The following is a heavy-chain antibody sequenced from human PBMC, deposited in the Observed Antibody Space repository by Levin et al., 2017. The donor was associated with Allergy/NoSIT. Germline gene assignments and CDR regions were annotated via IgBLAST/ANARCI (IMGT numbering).Heavy chain of an antibody. V-gene: IGHV1-46*01. CDR3: AREFGGIAAAPPAEYFQH. Sequence: ASVKVSCKASGYTFTSYYMHWVRQAPGQGLEWMGIINPSGGSTSYAQKFQGRVTMTRDTSTSTVYMELSSLRSEGTAVYYCAREFGGIAAAPPAEYFQHWGQGTLVTVSS. J-gene: IGHJ1*01. CDR2: INPSGGST. CDR1: GYTFTSYY. D-gene: IGHD6-13*01.